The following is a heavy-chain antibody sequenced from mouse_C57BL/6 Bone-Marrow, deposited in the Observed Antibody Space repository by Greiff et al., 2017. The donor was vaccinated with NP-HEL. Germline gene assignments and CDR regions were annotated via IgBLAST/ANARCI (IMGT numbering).Heavy chain of an antibody. CDR2: INPSNGGT. CDR1: GYTFTSYW. D-gene: IGHD1-1*01. V-gene: IGHV1-53*01. J-gene: IGHJ2*01. CDR3: ARDLIYYYGSSSLLDY. Sequence: QVQLQQPGTELVKPGASVKLSCKASGYTFTSYWMHWVKQRPGQGLEWIGNINPSNGGTNYNEKFKSKATLTVDKSSSTAYMQLSSLTSEDSAVYYCARDLIYYYGSSSLLDYWGQGTTLTVSS.